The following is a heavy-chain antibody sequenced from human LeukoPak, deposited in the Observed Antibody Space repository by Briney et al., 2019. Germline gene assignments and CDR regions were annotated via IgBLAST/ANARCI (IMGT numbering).Heavy chain of an antibody. V-gene: IGHV3-23*01. J-gene: IGHJ3*01. Sequence: GGSLRLSCVASGIPFRTFAMSWVRQDPGKGLELLSGIKPTDSGDSTYYADSVVGRFTISRDDSKNTLYLQLNSLRADDTAVYYCAKEVAAHRILDAFDFWGQGTLVTVSS. CDR3: AKEVAAHRILDAFDF. D-gene: IGHD6-13*01. CDR1: GIPFRTFA. CDR2: IKPTDSGDST.